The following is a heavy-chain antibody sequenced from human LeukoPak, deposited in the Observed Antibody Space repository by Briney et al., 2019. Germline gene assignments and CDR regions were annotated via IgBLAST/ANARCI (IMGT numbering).Heavy chain of an antibody. CDR2: IKSKTDGGTT. V-gene: IGHV3-15*01. CDR1: GFTFSNAW. J-gene: IGHJ6*03. CDR3: TAMVISYYYYYMDV. D-gene: IGHD5-18*01. Sequence: PGGSLRLSCAASGFTFSNAWMSWVRQAPGKGLEWVGRIKSKTDGGTTDYAAPVKGRFTISRDDSKNTLYLQMNSLKTEDTAVYYCTAMVISYYYYYMDVWGKGTTVTVSS.